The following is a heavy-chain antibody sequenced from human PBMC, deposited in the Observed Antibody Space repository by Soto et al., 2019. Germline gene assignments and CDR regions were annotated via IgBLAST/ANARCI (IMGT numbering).Heavy chain of an antibody. CDR3: ARGVYPPFKLRFFFDP. Sequence: GASVKVSCKASGYTFTSYDINWVRQATGQGLEWMGWMNPNSGSTGYAQKFQGRVTMTRNTSISTAYMELSSLRSEDTAVYYCARGVYPPFKLRFFFDPWGQGTLVTVSS. CDR1: GYTFTSYD. V-gene: IGHV1-8*01. J-gene: IGHJ5*02. D-gene: IGHD3-3*01. CDR2: MNPNSGST.